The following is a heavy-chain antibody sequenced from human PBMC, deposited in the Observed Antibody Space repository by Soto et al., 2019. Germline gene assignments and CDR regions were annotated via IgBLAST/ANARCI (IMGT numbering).Heavy chain of an antibody. CDR1: GFSFSDSA. CDR2: IRSKPNDNAT. CDR3: TTGLDY. Sequence: QPGGSLRLSCAVSGFSFSDSAMHWVRQASGKGLEWVGQIRSKPNDNATAYTASVKGRFTISRDDSKKTVYLQMNSLKTEDTAVYYCTTGLDYWGQGTLVTVSS. J-gene: IGHJ4*02. V-gene: IGHV3-73*01. D-gene: IGHD7-27*01.